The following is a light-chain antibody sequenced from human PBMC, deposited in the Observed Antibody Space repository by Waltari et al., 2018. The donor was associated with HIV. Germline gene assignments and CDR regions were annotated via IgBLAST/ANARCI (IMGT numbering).Light chain of an antibody. J-gene: IGKJ4*01. V-gene: IGKV1-39*01. CDR3: QQSYSRLT. Sequence: DIQRTQSRSAMTASVGDRVTINCRASQSISSDLNWYQQKTGKAPKLLIYAASSLQSGVPSWFSGSGSGTDFTLTISRLQPEDFATYYCQQSYSRLTFGGGTKVEIK. CDR1: QSISSD. CDR2: AAS.